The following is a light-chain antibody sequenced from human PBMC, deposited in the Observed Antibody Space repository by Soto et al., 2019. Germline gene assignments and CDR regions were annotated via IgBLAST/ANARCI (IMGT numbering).Light chain of an antibody. J-gene: IGLJ3*02. V-gene: IGLV2-14*03. CDR3: RPYTARTTLGWV. Sequence: QSVLSQPTSVSGAPGQWITISCTGVSSDIGGYNHVSWYQQHPGNVPRLIIYDVDNRPLGISNRVPGSQSRNTASLSISGLQAEDEADYYCRPYTARTTLGWVFGGGTKVTVL. CDR2: DVD. CDR1: SSDIGGYNH.